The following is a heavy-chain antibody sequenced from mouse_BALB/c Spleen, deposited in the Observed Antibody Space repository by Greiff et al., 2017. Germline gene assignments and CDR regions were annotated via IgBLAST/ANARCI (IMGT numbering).Heavy chain of an antibody. CDR2: ISSGGGST. D-gene: IGHD2-10*02. CDR1: GFAFSSYD. CDR3: ARPPYGNYVTMDY. Sequence: EVKVVESGGGLVKPGGSLKLSCAASGFAFSSYDMSWVRQTPEKRLEWVAYISSGGGSTYYPDTVKGRFTISRDNAKNTLYLQMSSLKSEDTAMYYCARPPYGNYVTMDYWGQGTSVTVSS. J-gene: IGHJ4*01. V-gene: IGHV5-12-1*01.